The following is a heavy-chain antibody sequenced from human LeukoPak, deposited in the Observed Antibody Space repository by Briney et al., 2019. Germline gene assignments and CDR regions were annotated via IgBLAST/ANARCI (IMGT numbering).Heavy chain of an antibody. D-gene: IGHD3-10*01. CDR2: IKEDGSAR. V-gene: IGHV3-7*02. CDR1: GFNFGNFW. J-gene: IGHJ4*02. Sequence: GGSLRLSCVASGFNFGNFWMNWVRQAPGKGLEWVASIKEDGSARSYVDSVKGRFTISRDNAKNSLYLQMNSLRAEDTALYYCARVFSGNYYSGFDYWGQGTLVTVSS. CDR3: ARVFSGNYYSGFDY.